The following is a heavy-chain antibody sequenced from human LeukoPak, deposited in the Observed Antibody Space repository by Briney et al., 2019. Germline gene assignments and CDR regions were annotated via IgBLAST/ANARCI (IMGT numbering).Heavy chain of an antibody. CDR2: ISSSSTTI. J-gene: IGHJ4*02. V-gene: IGHV3-48*02. Sequence: GGSLRLSCAASGFTFSDYSMNWVRQAPGKGLEWVSYISSSSTTIFYADSVKGRFTISRDNAKNSLFLQMNGLRDEDTAVYYCMSYAGRSDDYWGQGTLVTVSS. CDR3: MSYAGRSDDY. CDR1: GFTFSDYS. D-gene: IGHD3-16*01.